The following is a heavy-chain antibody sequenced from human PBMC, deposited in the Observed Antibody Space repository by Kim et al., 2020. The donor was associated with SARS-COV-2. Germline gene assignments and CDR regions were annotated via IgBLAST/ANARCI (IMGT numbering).Heavy chain of an antibody. CDR2: IYTSGST. D-gene: IGHD6-19*01. CDR1: GGSISSYY. CDR3: ARDGAGYSSGWYAGAPPVRALDI. V-gene: IGHV4-4*07. Sequence: SETLSLTCTVSGGSISSYYWSWIRQPAGKGLEWIGPIYTSGSTNYNPSLKSRVTMSVDTSKNQFSLKLTSVTAADTAVYYCARDGAGYSSGWYAGAPPVRALDIWGHGTMVTVAS. J-gene: IGHJ3*02.